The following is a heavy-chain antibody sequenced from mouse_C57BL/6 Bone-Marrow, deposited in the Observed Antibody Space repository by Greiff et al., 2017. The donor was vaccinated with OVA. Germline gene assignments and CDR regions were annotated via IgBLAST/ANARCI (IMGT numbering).Heavy chain of an antibody. CDR3: ASGVTTVVATRFDY. J-gene: IGHJ2*01. V-gene: IGHV1-55*01. CDR2: IYPGSGST. Sequence: VQLQQPGAELVKPGASVKMSCKASGYTFTSYWITWVKQRPGQGLEWIGDIYPGSGSTNYNEKFKSKATLAVDTSSSTAYMQLSSLTSEDSAVYYCASGVTTVVATRFDYWGQGTTLTVSS. CDR1: GYTFTSYW. D-gene: IGHD1-1*01.